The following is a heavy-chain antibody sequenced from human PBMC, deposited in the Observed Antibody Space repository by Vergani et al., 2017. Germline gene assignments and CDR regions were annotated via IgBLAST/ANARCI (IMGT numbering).Heavy chain of an antibody. V-gene: IGHV3-33*01. Sequence: QVQLVASGGGVVQPGRSLRLSCAASGFTFSSYGLHWVRQAPGKGFEWVAVMWYDGSNKYYADSVKGRFTISRDSSKNTLYLQMNGLRAEDTAVYYCARGAGYCSSTSCPPTLRHYYYYIDVWGKGTTVTVSS. CDR1: GFTFSSYG. CDR2: MWYDGSNK. J-gene: IGHJ6*03. CDR3: ARGAGYCSSTSCPPTLRHYYYYIDV. D-gene: IGHD2-2*01.